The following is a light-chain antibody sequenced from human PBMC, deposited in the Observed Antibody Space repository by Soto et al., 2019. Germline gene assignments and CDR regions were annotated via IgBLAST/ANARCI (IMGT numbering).Light chain of an antibody. V-gene: IGKV3-20*01. CDR1: QSVSNTY. J-gene: IGKJ1*01. CDR2: GAS. Sequence: EIVLTQSPGTLSLSPGERATLSCRASQSVSNTYLAWYQQKPGQAPRLLIYGASNRATGIPDRFSGSGSGTDFTLAISSLQPDDFATYYCQQYNSYSEAFGQGTKVDIK. CDR3: QQYNSYSEA.